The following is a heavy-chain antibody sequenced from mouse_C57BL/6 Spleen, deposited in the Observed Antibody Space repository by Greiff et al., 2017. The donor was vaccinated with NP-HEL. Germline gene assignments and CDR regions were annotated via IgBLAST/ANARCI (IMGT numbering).Heavy chain of an antibody. J-gene: IGHJ4*01. CDR3: ARSYYSNPYYYAMDY. Sequence: QVQLQQSGPELVKPGASVKISCKASGYAFSSSWMNWVKQRPGKGLEWIGRIYPGDGDTNYNGKFKGKATLTADKSSSTAYMQLSSLTSEDSAVYFCARSYYSNPYYYAMDYWGKGTSVTVSS. V-gene: IGHV1-82*01. D-gene: IGHD2-5*01. CDR1: GYAFSSSW. CDR2: IYPGDGDT.